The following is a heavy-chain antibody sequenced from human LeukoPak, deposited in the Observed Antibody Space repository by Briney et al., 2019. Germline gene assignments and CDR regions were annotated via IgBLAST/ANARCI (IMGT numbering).Heavy chain of an antibody. CDR2: VYHTGGT. D-gene: IGHD1-26*01. CDR3: AREEGATQDAN. CDR1: GFSISSGYY. V-gene: IGHV4-38-2*02. J-gene: IGHJ4*02. Sequence: SETLSLTCTVSGFSISSGYYWAWIRQPPRKGLEWIGSVYHTGGTYYNPSLTSRFTISVDTSRNQFSLRLSSVSAADTAVYYCAREEGATQDANWGQGTLVLVSS.